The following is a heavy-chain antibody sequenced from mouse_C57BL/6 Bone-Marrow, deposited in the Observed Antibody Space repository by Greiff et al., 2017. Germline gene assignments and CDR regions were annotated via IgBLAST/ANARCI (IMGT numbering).Heavy chain of an antibody. V-gene: IGHV1-55*01. CDR1: GYTFTSYW. D-gene: IGHD2-1*01. Sequence: QVQLQQPGAELVKPGASVKMSCKASGYTFTSYWITWVKQRPGQGLEWIGDIYPGSGSTNYNEKFKSKATLTVDTSSSTAYMQLSSLTSEDSAVYYCARSFGNYVWFAYWGQGTLVTVSA. CDR3: ARSFGNYVWFAY. CDR2: IYPGSGST. J-gene: IGHJ3*01.